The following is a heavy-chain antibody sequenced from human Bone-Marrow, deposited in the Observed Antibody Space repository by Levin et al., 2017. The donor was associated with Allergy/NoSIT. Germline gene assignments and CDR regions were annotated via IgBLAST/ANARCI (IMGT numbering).Heavy chain of an antibody. CDR1: GYTFTDYG. Sequence: ASVKVSCKASGYTFTDYGISWVRQAPGHGLEWMGWINNNNGNTPYSQKFQGRVTITTDTSTSTAYMELRSLRSDDTAVYYCARGFDCWGQGTPVTVAS. J-gene: IGHJ4*02. V-gene: IGHV1-18*01. CDR3: ARGFDC. CDR2: INNNNGNT.